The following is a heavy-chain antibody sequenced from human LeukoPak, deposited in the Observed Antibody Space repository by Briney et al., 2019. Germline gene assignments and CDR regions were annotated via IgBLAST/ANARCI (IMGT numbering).Heavy chain of an antibody. V-gene: IGHV1-69*01. J-gene: IGHJ4*02. D-gene: IGHD2-2*01. Sequence: GSSVKVSCKASGGTFSSYAISRVRQAPGQGLEWMGGIIPIFGTANYAQKFQGRVTITADESTSTAYMELSSLRSEDTAVYYCAVTDCSSTSCYGFVAGDYWGQGTLVTVSS. CDR2: IIPIFGTA. CDR1: GGTFSSYA. CDR3: AVTDCSSTSCYGFVAGDY.